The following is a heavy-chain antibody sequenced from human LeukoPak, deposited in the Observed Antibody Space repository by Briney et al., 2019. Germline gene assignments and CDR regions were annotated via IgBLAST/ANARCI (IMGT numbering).Heavy chain of an antibody. CDR3: VRREGLAFDA. J-gene: IGHJ3*01. Sequence: PGGSLRLSCVASGFTLSSFAMYWVRQAPGKELEYVSALSSNGLSAYYADSVKGRFTISRDNAKNTLYLQVGSLTPDDMAVYYCVRREGLAFDAWGQGTLVTVSS. V-gene: IGHV3-64*02. D-gene: IGHD5-24*01. CDR1: GFTLSSFA. CDR2: LSSNGLSA.